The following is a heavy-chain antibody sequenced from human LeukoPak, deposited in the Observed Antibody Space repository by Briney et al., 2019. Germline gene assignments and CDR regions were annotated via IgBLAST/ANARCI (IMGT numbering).Heavy chain of an antibody. Sequence: ASVKVSCKASGYTFTSYYMHWVRQAPGKGLEWMGGFDPEDGETIYAQKFQGRVTMTEDTSTDTAYMELNSLRSDDTAVYYCATRPPYDSMVRRLRYYYYMDVWGKGTTVTVSS. V-gene: IGHV1-24*01. CDR2: FDPEDGET. D-gene: IGHD3-10*01. J-gene: IGHJ6*03. CDR1: GYTFTSYY. CDR3: ATRPPYDSMVRRLRYYYYMDV.